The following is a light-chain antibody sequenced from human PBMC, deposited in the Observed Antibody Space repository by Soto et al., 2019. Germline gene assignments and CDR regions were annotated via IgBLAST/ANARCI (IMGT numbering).Light chain of an antibody. CDR3: LQDYAYPRT. V-gene: IGKV1-6*01. CDR2: GTS. J-gene: IGKJ1*01. Sequence: AIQMTQSPSSLSASVGDRVTITCRASQDIRNDLGWYQQKPGTAPKLLIYGTSTFQSGDPSRFAGSGSGTDFTLTINSLQPGDFATYYCLQDYAYPRTFGQGTRVEVK. CDR1: QDIRND.